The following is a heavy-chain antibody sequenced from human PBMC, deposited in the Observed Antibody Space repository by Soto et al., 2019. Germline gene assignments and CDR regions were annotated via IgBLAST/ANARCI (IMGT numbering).Heavy chain of an antibody. CDR1: GYTFTSYG. D-gene: IGHD3-3*01. J-gene: IGHJ6*02. CDR3: ARVSGVVVDYGMDV. Sequence: ASVKVSCKASGYTFTSYGISWVRQAPGQGLEWMGWISAYNGNTNYAQKLQGRVTMTTDTSTSTAYMELRSLRSDDTAVYYCARVSGVVVDYGMDVWGQGTTVTVSS. V-gene: IGHV1-18*01. CDR2: ISAYNGNT.